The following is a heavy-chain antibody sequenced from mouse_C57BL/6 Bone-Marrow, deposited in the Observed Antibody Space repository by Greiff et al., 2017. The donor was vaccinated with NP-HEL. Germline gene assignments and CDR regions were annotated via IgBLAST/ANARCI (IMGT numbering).Heavy chain of an antibody. Sequence: VQLKESGPELVKPGASVKISCTASGYSFTGYYMNWVKQSPEKSLEWIGEINPSTGGTTYNQKFKAKATLTVDKSSSTAYMQLKSLTSEDSAVYYCARSTPYYYDSSYFDYWGQGTTLTVSS. CDR3: ARSTPYYYDSSYFDY. CDR1: GYSFTGYY. CDR2: INPSTGGT. D-gene: IGHD1-1*01. J-gene: IGHJ2*01. V-gene: IGHV1-42*01.